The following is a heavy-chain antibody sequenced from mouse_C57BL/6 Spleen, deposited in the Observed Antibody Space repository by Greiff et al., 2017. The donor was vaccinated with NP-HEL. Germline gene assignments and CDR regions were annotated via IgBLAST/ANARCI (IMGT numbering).Heavy chain of an antibody. CDR3: APYYYGSSYGFAY. D-gene: IGHD1-1*01. CDR2: INPNNGGT. J-gene: IGHJ3*01. V-gene: IGHV1-22*01. Sequence: EVQLQQSGPELVKPGASVKMSCKASGYTFTDYNMHWVKQSHGKSLEWIGYINPNNGGTSYNQKFKGKATLTVNKSSSTAYMELRSLTSEDSAVYYCAPYYYGSSYGFAYWGQGTLVTVSA. CDR1: GYTFTDYN.